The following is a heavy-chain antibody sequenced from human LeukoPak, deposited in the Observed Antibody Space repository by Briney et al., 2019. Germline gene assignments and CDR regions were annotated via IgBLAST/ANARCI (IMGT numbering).Heavy chain of an antibody. J-gene: IGHJ5*02. CDR3: ARALGTSMYNWFDP. CDR2: IIPIFGTA. V-gene: IGHV1-69*13. CDR1: GGTFSSYA. D-gene: IGHD7-27*01. Sequence: SVKVSCKASGGTFSSYAISWVRQAPGQGLEWMGGIIPIFGTANYAQKFQGRVTITADESTSTAYMELSSLRSDDTAVYYCARALGTSMYNWFDPWGQGTLVTVSS.